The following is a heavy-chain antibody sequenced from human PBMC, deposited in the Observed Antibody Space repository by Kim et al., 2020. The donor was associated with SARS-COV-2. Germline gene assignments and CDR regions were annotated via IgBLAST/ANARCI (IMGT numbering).Heavy chain of an antibody. CDR2: INHSGST. CDR3: GLSFGELLGVRAFDI. CDR1: GGSFSGYY. Sequence: SETLSLTCAVYGGSFSGYYWSWIRQPPGKGLEWIGEINHSGSTNYNPSLKSRVTISVDTSKNQFSLKLSSVTAADTAVYYCGLSFGELLGVRAFDIWGQGTMVTVSS. D-gene: IGHD3-10*01. V-gene: IGHV4-34*01. J-gene: IGHJ3*02.